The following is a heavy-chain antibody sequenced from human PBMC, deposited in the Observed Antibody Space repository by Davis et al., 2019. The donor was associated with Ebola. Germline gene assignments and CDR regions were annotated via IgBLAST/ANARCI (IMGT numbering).Heavy chain of an antibody. D-gene: IGHD2-2*02. J-gene: IGHJ6*02. V-gene: IGHV4-59*10. CDR2: IYTSGST. CDR1: GGSFSGYY. CDR3: ARYLGEVVPAAIPGNYGMDV. Sequence: SETLSLTCAVYGGSFSGYYWSWIRQPAGKGLEWIGRIYTSGSTNYNPSLKSRVTMSVDTSKNQFSLKLSSVTAADTAVYYCARYLGEVVPAAIPGNYGMDVWGQGTTVTVSS.